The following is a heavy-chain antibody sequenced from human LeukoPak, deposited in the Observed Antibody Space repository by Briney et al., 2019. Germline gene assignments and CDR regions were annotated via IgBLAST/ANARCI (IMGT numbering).Heavy chain of an antibody. D-gene: IGHD1-7*01. V-gene: IGHV4-61*02. Sequence: PSETLSLTCTVSGGSISSGSYYWSWIRQPAGKGLEWIGRIYTSGSTNYNPSLKSRVTISVDTSKNQFSLKLSSVTAADTAVYYCARESRVGMELRLFDYWGQGTLVTVSS. CDR1: GGSISSGSYY. CDR3: ARESRVGMELRLFDY. J-gene: IGHJ4*02. CDR2: IYTSGST.